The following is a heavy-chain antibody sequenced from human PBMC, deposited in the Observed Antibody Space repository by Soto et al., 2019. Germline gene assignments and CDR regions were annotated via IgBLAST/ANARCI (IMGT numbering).Heavy chain of an antibody. J-gene: IGHJ4*02. CDR2: IIPIFGTA. D-gene: IGHD3-22*01. CDR3: ARGYYYDSSGYSTGSDY. CDR1: GGTFSSYS. Sequence: GASVKVSCKASGGTFSSYSISWVRQAPGQGLEWMGGIIPIFGTANYAQKFQGRVTITADESTSTAYMELSSLRSEDTAVYYCARGYYYDSSGYSTGSDYWGQGTLVTVSS. V-gene: IGHV1-69*13.